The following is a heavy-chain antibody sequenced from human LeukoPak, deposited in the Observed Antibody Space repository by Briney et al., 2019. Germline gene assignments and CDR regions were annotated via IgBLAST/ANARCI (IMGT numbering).Heavy chain of an antibody. V-gene: IGHV3-9*01. CDR1: GFTFDDYA. D-gene: IGHD3-22*01. Sequence: PGGSLRLSCAASGFTFDDYAMPWVRQAPGKGLEWVSGITWNSGDVGYTDSVKGRFTISRDNAKNSLYLQMISLRAEDTALYYCARDRDPYYDNSGDYGRHLDYWGQGTLVTVSS. CDR3: ARDRDPYYDNSGDYGRHLDY. CDR2: ITWNSGDV. J-gene: IGHJ4*02.